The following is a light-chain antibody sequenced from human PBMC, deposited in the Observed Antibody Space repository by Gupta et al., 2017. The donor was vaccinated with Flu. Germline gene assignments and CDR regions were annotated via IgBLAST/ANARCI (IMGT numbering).Light chain of an antibody. CDR2: KAS. CDR1: QTISNW. V-gene: IGKV1-5*03. J-gene: IGKJ2*01. Sequence: DIQMTQSPSTLSASVGDRITITCRASQTISNWLAWYQQKPGRAPKLLIYKASSGKSGVPSRISGSGSGTEFTLTISRLQPDDFATYYCQQDTIYPVTFGQGTKMEIK. CDR3: QQDTIYPVT.